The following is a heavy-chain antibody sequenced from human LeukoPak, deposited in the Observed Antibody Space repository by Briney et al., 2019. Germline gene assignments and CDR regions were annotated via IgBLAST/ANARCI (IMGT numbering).Heavy chain of an antibody. CDR2: ISSSSSTI. D-gene: IGHD3-10*01. J-gene: IGHJ6*02. Sequence: GGSLRLSCAASGFTFSSYSMNWVRQTPGKGLEWVSYISSSSSTIYYADSVKGRFTISRDNAKNSLYLQMNSLRAEDTAVYYCARDPGSGAYYYYYGMDVWGQGTTVTVSS. CDR3: ARDPGSGAYYYYYGMDV. V-gene: IGHV3-48*04. CDR1: GFTFSSYS.